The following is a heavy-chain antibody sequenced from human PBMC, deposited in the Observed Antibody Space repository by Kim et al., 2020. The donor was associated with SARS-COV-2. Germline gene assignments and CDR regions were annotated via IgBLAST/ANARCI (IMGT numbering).Heavy chain of an antibody. CDR3: ARRGDIVVVPAAINYYYYGMDV. D-gene: IGHD2-2*02. CDR2: IIPIFGTA. CDR1: GGTFSSYA. J-gene: IGHJ6*02. V-gene: IGHV1-69*13. Sequence: SVTVSCKASGGTFSSYAISWVRQAPGQGLEWMGGIIPIFGTANYAQKFQGRVTITADESTSTAYMELSSLRSEDTAVYYCARRGDIVVVPAAINYYYYGMDVWGQGTTVTVSS.